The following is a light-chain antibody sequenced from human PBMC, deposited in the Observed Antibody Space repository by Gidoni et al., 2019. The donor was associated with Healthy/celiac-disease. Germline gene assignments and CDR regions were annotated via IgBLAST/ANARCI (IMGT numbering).Light chain of an antibody. CDR3: QQRSNWPLFT. Sequence: EIVLTQSPATLSLSPGERATLSCRASQSVSSYLAWYQQKPGQAPSLLNDDASNRATVSPAMFSGRGSGTYFPLTISIQSPDDSAFYYWQQRSNWPLFTFXGXTKVEIK. CDR2: DAS. CDR1: QSVSSY. V-gene: IGKV3-11*01. J-gene: IGKJ4*01.